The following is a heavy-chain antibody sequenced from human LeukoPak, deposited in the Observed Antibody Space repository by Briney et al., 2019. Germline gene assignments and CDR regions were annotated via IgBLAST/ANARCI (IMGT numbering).Heavy chain of an antibody. CDR2: ISSSGGST. CDR1: GFNFTNYA. Sequence: GGSLRLSCAASGFNFTNYAMNWVRQAPGRGLEWVSLISSSGGSTYYAGSVKGRFTISRDNSKNTLYLQMSSPRAEDTAIYYCAKDGPTAIPSWFDPWGQGTLVTVSS. V-gene: IGHV3-23*01. J-gene: IGHJ5*02. CDR3: AKDGPTAIPSWFDP. D-gene: IGHD2-21*02.